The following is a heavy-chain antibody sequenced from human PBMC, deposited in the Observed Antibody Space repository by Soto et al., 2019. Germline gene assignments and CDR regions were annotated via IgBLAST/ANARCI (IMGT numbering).Heavy chain of an antibody. D-gene: IGHD6-13*01. J-gene: IGHJ1*01. CDR3: ARDRYIAAAGTGFQH. Sequence: QVQLVQSGAEVKKPGSSVKVSCKASGGTFSSYAISWVRQAPGQGLEWMGGIIPIFGTANYAQKFQGRVTISADEATSTAYMELSSLRSEDTAVYYCARDRYIAAAGTGFQHWGQGTLVTVSS. V-gene: IGHV1-69*01. CDR2: IIPIFGTA. CDR1: GGTFSSYA.